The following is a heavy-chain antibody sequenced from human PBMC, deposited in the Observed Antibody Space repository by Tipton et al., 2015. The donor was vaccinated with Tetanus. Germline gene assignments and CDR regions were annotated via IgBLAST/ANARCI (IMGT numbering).Heavy chain of an antibody. CDR2: FWSDGSNK. CDR1: GLTFRNYG. V-gene: IGHV3-33*08. CDR3: TRDDDTSSRYSIFNY. Sequence: SLRLSCAASGLTFRNYGMHWVRQAPGKGLEWVAVFWSDGSNKYYADSVKGRFTVSRDTSKNTLYLQMNSLRAEDTAVYYCTRDDDTSSRYSIFNYWGQGTLVTVSS. J-gene: IGHJ4*02. D-gene: IGHD3-22*01.